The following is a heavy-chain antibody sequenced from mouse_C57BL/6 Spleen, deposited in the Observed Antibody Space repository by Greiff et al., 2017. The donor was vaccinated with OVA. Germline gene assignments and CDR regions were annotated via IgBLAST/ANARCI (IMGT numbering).Heavy chain of an antibody. V-gene: IGHV1-7*01. Sequence: QVQLQQSGAELAKPGASVKLSCKASGYTFTSYWMHWVKQRPGQGLEWIGYINPSSGYTKYNQKFKDKATLTADKSSSTAYMQLSSLTYEDSAVYYCARGTTVVAYDFDYWGQGTTLTVSS. CDR3: ARGTTVVAYDFDY. D-gene: IGHD1-1*01. J-gene: IGHJ2*01. CDR2: INPSSGYT. CDR1: GYTFTSYW.